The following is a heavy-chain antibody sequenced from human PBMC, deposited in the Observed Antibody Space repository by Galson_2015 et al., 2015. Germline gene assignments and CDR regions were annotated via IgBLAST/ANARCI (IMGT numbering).Heavy chain of an antibody. V-gene: IGHV3-23*01. Sequence: SLRLSCAASGFTFPTYAMHWVRRAPGKGLEWISTISGSGAVTHYAESVKGRFTITRDNSKNTLYLQMNSLRAEVTAIYYCARERVRDCSSARCYPGYWGQGTLVTVSS. CDR1: GFTFPTYA. J-gene: IGHJ4*02. D-gene: IGHD2-2*01. CDR3: ARERVRDCSSARCYPGY. CDR2: ISGSGAVT.